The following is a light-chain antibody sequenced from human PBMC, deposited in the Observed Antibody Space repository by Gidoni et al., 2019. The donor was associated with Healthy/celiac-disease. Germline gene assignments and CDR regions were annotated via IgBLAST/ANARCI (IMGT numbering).Light chain of an antibody. CDR3: AAWDDSLSGVV. CDR1: SPNIGRNY. V-gene: IGLV1-47*01. J-gene: IGLJ2*01. Sequence: QSVLTQPPSATGTPGQRVTISCSGSSPNIGRNYVYWYQQLPGTAPKLPIYRNNRRPSGVPDRFSGSKSGTSASLAISGLRSEDEADYYCAAWDDSLSGVVFGGGTKLTVL. CDR2: RNN.